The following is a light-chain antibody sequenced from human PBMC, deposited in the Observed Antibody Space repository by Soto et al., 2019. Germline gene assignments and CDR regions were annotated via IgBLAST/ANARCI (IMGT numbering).Light chain of an antibody. J-gene: IGKJ1*01. Sequence: DIQMTQSPSTLSASVGDRVTITCRASQSVSDWLAWFQKKPGKAPNVRIYRASVLNSGVPSRFSGSGFGTEFTLTISSLPPADFAPYYCQHYSSSSPWAFGQGTKVYIK. CDR1: QSVSDW. V-gene: IGKV1-5*03. CDR3: QHYSSSSPWA. CDR2: RAS.